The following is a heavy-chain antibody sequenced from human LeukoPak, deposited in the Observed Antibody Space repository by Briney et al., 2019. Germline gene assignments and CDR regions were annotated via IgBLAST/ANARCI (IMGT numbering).Heavy chain of an antibody. Sequence: ASVKVSCKASGYTFTSYDINWVRQATGQGLEWMGWMNPNSGNTGYAQKFQGRVTITRNTSISTVYMELSSLRSEDTAVYYCARGTVGGSSWYLNYYYYYYMDVWGKGTTVTISS. D-gene: IGHD6-13*01. J-gene: IGHJ6*03. CDR3: ARGTVGGSSWYLNYYYYYYMDV. CDR2: MNPNSGNT. CDR1: GYTFTSYD. V-gene: IGHV1-8*03.